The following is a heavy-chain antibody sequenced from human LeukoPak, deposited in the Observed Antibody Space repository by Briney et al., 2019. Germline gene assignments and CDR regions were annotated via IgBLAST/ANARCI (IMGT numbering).Heavy chain of an antibody. CDR1: GGSISSGAYS. Sequence: SQTLFLTCAVSGGSISSGAYSWSWIRQPPGKGLEWIGYIYHSGSTYYNPSLKSRVTISVDRSKNQFSLKLSSVTAADTAVYYCARASNTVTTKYFDYWGQGTLVTVSS. D-gene: IGHD4-17*01. V-gene: IGHV4-30-2*01. CDR2: IYHSGST. J-gene: IGHJ4*02. CDR3: ARASNTVTTKYFDY.